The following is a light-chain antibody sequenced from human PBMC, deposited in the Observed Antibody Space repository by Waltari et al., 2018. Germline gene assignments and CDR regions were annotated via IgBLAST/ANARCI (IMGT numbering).Light chain of an antibody. Sequence: KAPKLLIYDVAKRPSGVSDRFSGSKTGNTASLTISGLRAEDEAFYYCSSYSPTSAVVFGGGTKMTVL. CDR2: DVA. J-gene: IGLJ2*01. V-gene: IGLV2-14*03. CDR3: SSYSPTSAVV.